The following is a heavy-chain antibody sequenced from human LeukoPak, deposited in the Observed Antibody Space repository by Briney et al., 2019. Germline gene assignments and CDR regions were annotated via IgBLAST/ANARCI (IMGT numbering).Heavy chain of an antibody. D-gene: IGHD3-10*01. CDR3: ARDQGPSVVRGVNPDY. Sequence: GASVKVSCKASGYTFTGYYMHWVRQAPGQGLEWMGWISAYNGNTNYAQKLQGRVTMTTDTSTSTAYMELRSLRSDDTAVYYCARDQGPSVVRGVNPDYWGQGTLATVSS. J-gene: IGHJ4*02. CDR2: ISAYNGNT. CDR1: GYTFTGYY. V-gene: IGHV1-18*04.